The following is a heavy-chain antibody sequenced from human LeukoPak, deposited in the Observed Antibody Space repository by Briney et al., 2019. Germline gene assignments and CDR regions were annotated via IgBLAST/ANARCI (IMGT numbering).Heavy chain of an antibody. D-gene: IGHD3-10*01. CDR1: GFTFSSYA. V-gene: IGHV3-30*18. J-gene: IGHJ4*02. CDR2: ISYDGSDI. Sequence: GGSLRLSCAASGFTFSSYAMHWVRQGPGKGLEWVAVISYDGSDIYYVDSVKGRFTISRDNSKNTLYLQMSSLRPEDTAVYYCAKEAYASGSYYFDYWGQGTLVTVSS. CDR3: AKEAYASGSYYFDY.